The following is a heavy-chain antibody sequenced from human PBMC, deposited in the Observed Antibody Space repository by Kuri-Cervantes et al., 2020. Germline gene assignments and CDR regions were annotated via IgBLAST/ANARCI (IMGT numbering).Heavy chain of an antibody. CDR3: ARAKTTVTTLFDY. D-gene: IGHD4-17*01. CDR1: GYSISSGYY. CDR2: IYHSGST. J-gene: IGHJ4*02. Sequence: SQTLSLTCAVSGYSISSGYYWGWIRQPPGKGLEWIGSIYHSGSTNYNPSLKSRVTISVDTSKNQFSLKLSSVTAADTAVYYCARAKTTVTTLFDYWGQGTLVTVSS. V-gene: IGHV4-38-2*01.